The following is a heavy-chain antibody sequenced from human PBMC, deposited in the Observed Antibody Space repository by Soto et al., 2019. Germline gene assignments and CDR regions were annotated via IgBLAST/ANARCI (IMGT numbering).Heavy chain of an antibody. CDR3: ARSEGDTARAPSFYCDY. CDR2: IYYSGST. CDR1: GGSISSSSYY. Sequence: QLQLQESGPGLVKPSETLSLTCTVSGGSISSSSYYWGWIRQPPGKGLEWIGSIYYSGSTYYNPSLKSRVTVSVDTSKDQFSLNLSSVTAADTAVYYGARSEGDTARAPSFYCDYWGQGTLVTVSS. V-gene: IGHV4-39*01. D-gene: IGHD5-18*01. J-gene: IGHJ4*02.